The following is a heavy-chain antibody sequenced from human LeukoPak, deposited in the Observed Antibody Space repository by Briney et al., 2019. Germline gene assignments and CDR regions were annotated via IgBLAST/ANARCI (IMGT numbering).Heavy chain of an antibody. Sequence: SETLSLTCTVSGGSISSSSYYWGWIRQPPGKGLEWIGSIYYSGSTYYNPSLKSRVTISVDTSKNQFSLKLSSVTAADTAVYYCARQEITIFGVVTKFDYWGQGTLVTASS. CDR2: IYYSGST. D-gene: IGHD3-3*01. CDR1: GGSISSSSYY. V-gene: IGHV4-39*01. J-gene: IGHJ4*02. CDR3: ARQEITIFGVVTKFDY.